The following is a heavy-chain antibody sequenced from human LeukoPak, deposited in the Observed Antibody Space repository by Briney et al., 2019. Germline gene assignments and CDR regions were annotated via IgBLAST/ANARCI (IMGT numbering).Heavy chain of an antibody. CDR2: IYTSGYT. V-gene: IGHV4-4*07. CDR1: GGSITSYY. J-gene: IGHJ5*02. CDR3: ARENRRGGSWFDP. Sequence: PSETLSLTCTVSGGSITSYYWSWIRQPAGKGLEWIGLIYTSGYTNYNPSLKSRVTMSVDTSKNQFSLKVRSVTAADTAVYYCARENRRGGSWFDPWGQGTLVTVSS. D-gene: IGHD3-10*01.